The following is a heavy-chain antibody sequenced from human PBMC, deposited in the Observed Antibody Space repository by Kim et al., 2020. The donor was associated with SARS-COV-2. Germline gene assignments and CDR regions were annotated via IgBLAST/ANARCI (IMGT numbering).Heavy chain of an antibody. V-gene: IGHV3-21*01. Sequence: GGSLRLSCAASGFTFSSYGMNWVRQAPGKGLEWVSSISSSTTYIYYADSVKGRFTISRDNAKNSLYLQMNSLRAEDTAVYYCARDVRSEGGNSYFIYHYYYAMDVWGQGTTITVSS. CDR1: GFTFSSYG. J-gene: IGHJ6*02. CDR3: ARDVRSEGGNSYFIYHYYYAMDV. D-gene: IGHD1-26*01. CDR2: ISSSTTYI.